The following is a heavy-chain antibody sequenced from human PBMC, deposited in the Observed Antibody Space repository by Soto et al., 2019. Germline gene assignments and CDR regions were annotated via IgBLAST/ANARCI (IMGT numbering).Heavy chain of an antibody. V-gene: IGHV1-69*12. CDR1: GGTFSSYA. J-gene: IGHJ6*02. CDR3: ATSALGYCTNGVCSYGMDV. Sequence: QVQLVQSGAEVKKPGSSVKVSCKASGGTFSSYAISWVRQAPGQGLEWMGGIIPIFGTANYAQKFQGRVTITADESTSTAYMELSSLISEDTAVYYCATSALGYCTNGVCSYGMDVWGQGTTVTVSS. D-gene: IGHD2-8*01. CDR2: IIPIFGTA.